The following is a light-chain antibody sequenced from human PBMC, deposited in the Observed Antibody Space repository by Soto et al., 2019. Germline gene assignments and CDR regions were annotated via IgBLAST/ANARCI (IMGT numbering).Light chain of an antibody. Sequence: EVVMTQSPRNLPVTLGQPASISCWSSQGLVYIDGNTYLNWFQQRPGHSPRRLLYKVSFRDSGVPDRFSGSGSGTAFTLTISRVEAEDVGIYYCLQATHWPPYTFGQGTKMEIK. V-gene: IGKV2-30*01. CDR1: QGLVYIDGNTY. CDR3: LQATHWPPYT. J-gene: IGKJ2*01. CDR2: KVS.